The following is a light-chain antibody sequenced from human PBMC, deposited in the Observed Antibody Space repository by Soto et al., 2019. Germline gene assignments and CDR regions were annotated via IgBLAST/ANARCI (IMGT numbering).Light chain of an antibody. J-gene: IGLJ1*01. CDR1: SSNIGSNY. CDR2: RNN. V-gene: IGLV1-47*01. CDR3: AAWDDSLSGPGV. Sequence: QSALNQPPEPSGTHGQRDTISCSGSSSNIGSNYVYWYQQLPGTDPKLLIYRNNQRPSGVPDRFSGSKSGTSASLAISGLRSEDEADYYCAAWDDSLSGPGVFGTGTKVTVL.